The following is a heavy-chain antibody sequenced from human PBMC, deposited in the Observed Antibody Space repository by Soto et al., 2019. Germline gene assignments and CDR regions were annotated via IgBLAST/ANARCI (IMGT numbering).Heavy chain of an antibody. CDR3: AHTSMIVVVVAATPWFDP. Sequence: SGPTLVNPTQTLTLTCTFSGFSLSTSGVGVGWIRQPPGKALEWLALIYWDDDKRYSPSLKSRLTITKDTFKNQVVLTMTNMDPVDTATYYCAHTSMIVVVVAATPWFDPWGQGTLVTVSS. D-gene: IGHD2-15*01. V-gene: IGHV2-5*02. J-gene: IGHJ5*02. CDR1: GFSLSTSGVG. CDR2: IYWDDDK.